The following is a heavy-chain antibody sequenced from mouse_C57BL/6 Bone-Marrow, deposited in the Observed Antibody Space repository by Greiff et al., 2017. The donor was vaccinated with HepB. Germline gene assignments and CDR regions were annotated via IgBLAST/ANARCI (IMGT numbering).Heavy chain of an antibody. V-gene: IGHV1-75*01. CDR1: GYTFTDYY. Sequence: VQLQQSGPELVKPGASVKISCKASGYTFTDYYINWVKQRPGQGLEWIGWIFPGSGSTYYNEKFKGKATLTVDKSSSTAYMLLSSLTSEDSAVYFCARFGITTVVRETDYWGQGTTLTVSS. CDR2: IFPGSGST. J-gene: IGHJ2*01. D-gene: IGHD1-1*01. CDR3: ARFGITTVVRETDY.